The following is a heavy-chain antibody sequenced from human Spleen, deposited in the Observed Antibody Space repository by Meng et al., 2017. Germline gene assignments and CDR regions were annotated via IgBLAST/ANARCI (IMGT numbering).Heavy chain of an antibody. Sequence: QVQLQESGPGLVKPSQTLSLTCSFSGGSISSGDYCWSWIRQPPGEGLEWIGYICNSGSTYYSTSLKSRVTISVDTSTNQFSLRLNSVTAADTAVYYCARGMWIAVAGTAKIDYWGQGTLVTVSS. D-gene: IGHD6-19*01. J-gene: IGHJ4*02. V-gene: IGHV4-30-4*01. CDR3: ARGMWIAVAGTAKIDY. CDR2: ICNSGST. CDR1: GGSISSGDYC.